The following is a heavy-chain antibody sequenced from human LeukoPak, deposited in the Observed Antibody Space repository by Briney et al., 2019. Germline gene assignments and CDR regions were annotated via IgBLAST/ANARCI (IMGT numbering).Heavy chain of an antibody. V-gene: IGHV3-7*01. CDR1: GFAFTTYR. J-gene: IGHJ4*02. CDR3: ARGRYCSSTTCSFFDY. CDR2: IKQDGSEK. D-gene: IGHD2-2*01. Sequence: PGGSLRLSCAASGFAFTTYRMNWVRQAPGKGLEWVANIKQDGSEKYYVDSVKGRFTISRDNAKNSLYLQMNSLRADDTAVYYCARGRYCSSTTCSFFDYWGQGTLVTVSS.